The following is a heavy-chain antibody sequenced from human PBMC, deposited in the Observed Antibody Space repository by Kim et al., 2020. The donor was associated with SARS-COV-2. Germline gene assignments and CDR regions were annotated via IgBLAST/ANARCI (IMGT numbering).Heavy chain of an antibody. J-gene: IGHJ6*03. CDR1: GGSISSYY. D-gene: IGHD3-3*01. V-gene: IGHV4-59*08. CDR3: ARHGSITMFGVVIGTYYM. Sequence: SETLSLTCTVSGGSISSYYCSWIRQPPGKGLEWIGYIYYSGSTNYNPSPKSRVTISVDTSKNQFSLKLSSVTAADTAVYYCARHGSITMFGVVIGTYYM. CDR2: IYYSGST.